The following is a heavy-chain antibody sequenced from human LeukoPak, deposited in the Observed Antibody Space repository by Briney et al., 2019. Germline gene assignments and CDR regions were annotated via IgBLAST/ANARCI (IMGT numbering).Heavy chain of an antibody. V-gene: IGHV4-59*08. CDR2: IYYSGST. Sequence: SDTLSLTCTVSGGSIFSYYWSWIRQPPGKGLEWMGYIYYSGSTNYNPSLKSRVTISVDTSKNHFSLRVSSVTAADTAVYYCARHLNNCGDDCYIFDYWGQGTLVTVSS. J-gene: IGHJ4*02. CDR3: ARHLNNCGDDCYIFDY. CDR1: GGSIFSYY. D-gene: IGHD2-21*01.